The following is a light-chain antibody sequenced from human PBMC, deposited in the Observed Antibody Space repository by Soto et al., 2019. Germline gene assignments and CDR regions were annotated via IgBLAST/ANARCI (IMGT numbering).Light chain of an antibody. V-gene: IGLV1-44*01. CDR2: SNN. J-gene: IGLJ1*01. CDR1: SSNIGSNT. CDR3: ATWDDSLNGYYV. Sequence: QSVLTQPPSESGSPGQRVTISCSGSSSNIGSNTVNWYQQLPGTAPKLLIYSNNQRPSGVPDRFSGSKSGTSASLAISGLQSDDEADYYCATWDDSLNGYYVFGTGTKLTVL.